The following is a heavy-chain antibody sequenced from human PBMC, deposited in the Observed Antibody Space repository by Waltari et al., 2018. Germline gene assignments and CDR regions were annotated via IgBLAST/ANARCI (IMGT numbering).Heavy chain of an antibody. V-gene: IGHV3-30-3*01. J-gene: IGHJ6*03. Sequence: QVQLVESGGGVVQPGRYLRLSCAATVFTFSSYDLHWVRQAPGKGLEWVAVISYDGSNKYYADSVKGRFTISRDNSKNTLYLQMNSLRAEDTAVYYCARDVGYYMDVWGKGTTVTISS. CDR3: ARDVGYYMDV. CDR1: VFTFSSYD. CDR2: ISYDGSNK.